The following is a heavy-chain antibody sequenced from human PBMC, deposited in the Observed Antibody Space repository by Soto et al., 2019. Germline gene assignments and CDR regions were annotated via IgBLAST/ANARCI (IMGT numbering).Heavy chain of an antibody. V-gene: IGHV3-33*01. Sequence: GSLRLSCAASGFTFSSYGMHWVRQAPGKGLEWVAVIWYDGSNKYYADSVKGRFTISRDNSKNTLYLQMNSLRAEDTAVYYCARDRLSRDYYYYGMDVWGQGTTVTVSS. J-gene: IGHJ6*02. CDR2: IWYDGSNK. CDR3: ARDRLSRDYYYYGMDV. CDR1: GFTFSSYG. D-gene: IGHD6-6*01.